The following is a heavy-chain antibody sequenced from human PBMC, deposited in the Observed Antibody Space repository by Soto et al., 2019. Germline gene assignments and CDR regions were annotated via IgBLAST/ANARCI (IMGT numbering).Heavy chain of an antibody. D-gene: IGHD3-10*01. CDR1: GDTFNFYS. V-gene: IGHV1-69*02. J-gene: IGHJ4*02. Sequence: QVQLVQSGAEVKRPGSSVKVSCKASGDTFNFYSINWVRQAPGVGLEWVGRVNPILSMSNYAQRFQGRVKITADKSTRTAYMELRSLRSEDTAIYYCASSYGSGYRSFDYWGQGALVTVSS. CDR2: VNPILSMS. CDR3: ASSYGSGYRSFDY.